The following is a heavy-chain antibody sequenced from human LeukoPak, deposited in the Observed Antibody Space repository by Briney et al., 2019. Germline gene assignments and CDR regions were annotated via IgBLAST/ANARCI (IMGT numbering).Heavy chain of an antibody. J-gene: IGHJ4*02. CDR3: ARSGSGWFDY. D-gene: IGHD6-19*01. CDR1: GFTVSSNF. CDR2: IYSDGNT. V-gene: IGHV3-53*01. Sequence: PAGSLTLSCAASGFTVSSNFMSWVRQAPGKGLEWVSVIYSDGNTYYADSVKGRFTIFRDNSKNTVYLQMNSLRAEDTAVYYCARSGSGWFDYWGQGTLVTVSS.